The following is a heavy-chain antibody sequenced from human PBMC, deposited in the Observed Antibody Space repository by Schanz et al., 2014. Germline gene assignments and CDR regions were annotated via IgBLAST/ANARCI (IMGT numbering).Heavy chain of an antibody. D-gene: IGHD2-21*01. CDR2: IYYNGTNK. CDR3: AKEVNRRGGQTNFYYYYGMDV. J-gene: IGHJ6*02. CDR1: GFNFSNYD. Sequence: QVQLVESGGGVVQPGRSLRLSCAASGFNFSNYDIHWVRQAPGKGLEWVALIYYNGTNKYYADSVKGRFTISRDNSQNTLYLQMNTLRTADTAVYYCAKEVNRRGGQTNFYYYYGMDVWGQGTTVTVSS. V-gene: IGHV3-30*18.